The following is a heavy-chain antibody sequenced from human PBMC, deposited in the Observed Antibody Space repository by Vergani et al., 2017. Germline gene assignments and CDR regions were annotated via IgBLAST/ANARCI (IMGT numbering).Heavy chain of an antibody. V-gene: IGHV7-4-1*02. D-gene: IGHD2-15*01. CDR1: VYTFTSYA. J-gene: IGHJ3*02. CDR3: ARDIVVVVAAEAAFDI. CDR2: INTNTGNP. Sequence: QVQLVQSGSELKKPGASVKVSCKASVYTFTSYAMHWVRQAPGQGLEWMGWINTNTGNPTYAQGFTGRFFFSLDTSVSTAYLQISRLKAEDTAVYYCARDIVVVVAAEAAFDIWGQGTMVTVSS.